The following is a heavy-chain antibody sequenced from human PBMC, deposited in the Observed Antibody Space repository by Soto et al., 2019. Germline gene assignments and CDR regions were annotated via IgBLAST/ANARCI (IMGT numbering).Heavy chain of an antibody. CDR2: IFHSGST. D-gene: IGHD6-19*01. Sequence: QVQLQESGPGLVKPSQTLSLTCTVSGDSVTRGEYYWNWIRQDPGKGLEWIGYIFHSGSTYYNPSLKSRLALSVDTSKNQFSLKLSSVTAADTAVYYCARGYNSGWSDDFDFWGQGRLVTVSS. J-gene: IGHJ4*02. V-gene: IGHV4-31*03. CDR3: ARGYNSGWSDDFDF. CDR1: GDSVTRGEYY.